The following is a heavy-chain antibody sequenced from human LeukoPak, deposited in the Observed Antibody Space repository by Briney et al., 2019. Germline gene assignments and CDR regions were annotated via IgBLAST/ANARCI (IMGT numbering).Heavy chain of an antibody. D-gene: IGHD1-7*01. CDR1: ELTSSTSW. Sequence: GGSLRLSGAASELTSSTSWMSWVRQAPGKGLEWVAQTKQDGSEKYYVDSVKGRFTTSRDKNSLFLQMNSVRAEDTAVYYCVGWGISGITNHWGQGTLVTVSS. CDR2: TKQDGSEK. CDR3: VGWGISGITNH. V-gene: IGHV3-7*01. J-gene: IGHJ4*02.